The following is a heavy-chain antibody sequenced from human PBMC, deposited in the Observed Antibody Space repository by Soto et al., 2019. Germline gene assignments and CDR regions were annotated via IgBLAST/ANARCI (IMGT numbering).Heavy chain of an antibody. J-gene: IGHJ6*02. D-gene: IGHD3-10*01. Sequence: QVHLVQSGAEVKKPGSSVKVSCKTSGGSFNNYAVSWVRQAPGQGLGWMGGILPNFGTPNYAQKFQDRVTMIADESTSTVYMELMSLRSNDKAVYYCAVAMVREILIFESSGMHVWGQGTTVIVSS. CDR3: AVAMVREILIFESSGMHV. CDR2: ILPNFGTP. CDR1: GGSFNNYA. V-gene: IGHV1-69*01.